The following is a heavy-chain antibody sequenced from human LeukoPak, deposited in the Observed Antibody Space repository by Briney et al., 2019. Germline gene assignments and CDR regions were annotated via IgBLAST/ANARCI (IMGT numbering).Heavy chain of an antibody. J-gene: IGHJ6*03. CDR3: ARESLRWELLGDYYYMDV. D-gene: IGHD1-26*01. CDR1: GGSISSSNW. Sequence: PSGTLSLTCAVSGGSISSSNWWSWVRQPPGKGLEWIGEIYHSGSTNYNPSLKSRVTISVDRSKNQFSLKLSSVTAADTAVYYCARESLRWELLGDYYYMDVWGKGTTVTVSS. CDR2: IYHSGST. V-gene: IGHV4-4*02.